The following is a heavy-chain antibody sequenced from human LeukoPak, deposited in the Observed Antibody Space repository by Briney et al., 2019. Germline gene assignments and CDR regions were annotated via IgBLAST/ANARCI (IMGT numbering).Heavy chain of an antibody. V-gene: IGHV1-8*01. Sequence: ASVKVSCKASGYTFTSYDINWVRQATGQGLEWMGWMNPNSGNTGYAQKFQGRVTMTRNTSISTAYMELSSLRSEDTAVYYCARGRMGKYQLLRWGQGTLVTVSS. J-gene: IGHJ4*02. CDR3: ARGRMGKYQLLR. D-gene: IGHD2-2*01. CDR1: GYTFTSYD. CDR2: MNPNSGNT.